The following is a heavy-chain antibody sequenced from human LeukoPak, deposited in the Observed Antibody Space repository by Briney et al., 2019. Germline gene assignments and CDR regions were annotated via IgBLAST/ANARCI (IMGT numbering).Heavy chain of an antibody. CDR2: ISAYNGNT. CDR3: ARDCDRSGYYCY. J-gene: IGHJ4*02. D-gene: IGHD3-22*01. V-gene: IGHV1-18*01. Sequence: ASVKVSCKASGYSSTSYGITWVRQAPGQGLEWMGWISAYNGNTNYAQLLQGRVTMTTDTSTSTAYMELRSLRSDDTAVYYCARDCDRSGYYCYWGQGTLVTVSS. CDR1: GYSSTSYG.